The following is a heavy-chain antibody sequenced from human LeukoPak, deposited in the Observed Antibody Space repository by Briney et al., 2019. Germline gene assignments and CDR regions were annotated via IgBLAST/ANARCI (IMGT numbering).Heavy chain of an antibody. J-gene: IGHJ5*02. CDR3: ARAGIALKGVDP. CDR1: GGSISSGGYY. V-gene: IGHV4-31*03. CDR2: IYYSGST. D-gene: IGHD6-13*01. Sequence: SETLSLTCTVSGGSISSGGYYWSWIRQHPGKGLEWIGYIYYSGSTYYNPSLKSRVTISVDTSKNQFSLRLSSVTAVDTAVYYCARAGIALKGVDPWGQGTLVTVSS.